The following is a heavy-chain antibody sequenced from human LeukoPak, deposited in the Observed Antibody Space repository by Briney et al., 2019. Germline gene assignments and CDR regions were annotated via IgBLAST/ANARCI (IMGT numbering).Heavy chain of an antibody. CDR2: INHSGST. V-gene: IGHV4-34*01. CDR1: GGSISSYY. J-gene: IGHJ4*02. Sequence: SETLSLTCTVSGGSISSYYWSWIRQPPGKGLEWIGEINHSGSTNYNPSLKSRVTISVDTSKNQFSLKLSSVTAADTAVYYCARGRGGCSSTSCFGLYYFDYWGQGTLVTVSS. D-gene: IGHD2-2*01. CDR3: ARGRGGCSSTSCFGLYYFDY.